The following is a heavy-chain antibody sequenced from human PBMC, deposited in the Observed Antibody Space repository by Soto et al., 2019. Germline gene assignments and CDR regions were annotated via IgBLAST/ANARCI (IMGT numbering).Heavy chain of an antibody. J-gene: IGHJ6*02. CDR3: ARGEGATIDPYYYYGMDV. CDR2: IIPIFGTA. CDR1: GGTFSSYA. Sequence: ASVKVSCKASGGTFSSYAISWVRQAPGQGLEWMGGIIPIFGTANYAQKFQGRVTITADKSTSTAYMELSSLRSEDTAVYYCARGEGATIDPYYYYGMDVWGQGTTVTVSS. D-gene: IGHD1-26*01. V-gene: IGHV1-69*06.